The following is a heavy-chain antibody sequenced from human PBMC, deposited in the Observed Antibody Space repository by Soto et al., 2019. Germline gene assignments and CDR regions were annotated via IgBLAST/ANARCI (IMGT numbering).Heavy chain of an antibody. J-gene: IGHJ4*02. CDR3: AKQLNGERWLFDY. CDR2: ISYDGSNK. CDR1: GFTFSSYG. D-gene: IGHD4-17*01. V-gene: IGHV3-30*18. Sequence: GGSLRLSCAASGFTFSSYGMHWVRQAPGKGLEWVAVISYDGSNKYYADSVKGRFTISRDNSKNTLYLQMNSLRAEDTAVYYCAKQLNGERWLFDYWGQGTLVTVSS.